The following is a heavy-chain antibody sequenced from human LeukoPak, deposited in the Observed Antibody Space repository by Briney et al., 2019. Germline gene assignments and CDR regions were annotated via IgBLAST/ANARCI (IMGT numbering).Heavy chain of an antibody. CDR2: IIPIFGTA. V-gene: IGHV1-69*05. CDR1: GGTFSSYA. D-gene: IGHD3-3*01. CDR3: ARSQYDSWSGYHRLYNWFDP. J-gene: IGHJ5*02. Sequence: GASVKVSCKASGGTFSSYAINWVRQAPGQGLEWMGGIIPIFGTANYAQKFQGRVTITTDESTSTAYVELSSLRSEDTAVYYCARSQYDSWSGYHRLYNWFDPWGQGTLVTVSS.